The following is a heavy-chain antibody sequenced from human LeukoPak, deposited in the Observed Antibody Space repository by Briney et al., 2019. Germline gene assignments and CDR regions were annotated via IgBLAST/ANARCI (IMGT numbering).Heavy chain of an antibody. D-gene: IGHD3-3*01. CDR2: IYTSGST. Sequence: PSETLSLTCTVSGGSISSYYWSWIRQPAGKGLEWIGRIYTSGSTNYNPSLKSRVTMSVDTSKNQFSLKLSSVTAADTAVYYCARRADFWSDPIGDYFDYWGQGALVTVSS. CDR3: ARRADFWSDPIGDYFDY. CDR1: GGSISSYY. J-gene: IGHJ4*02. V-gene: IGHV4-4*07.